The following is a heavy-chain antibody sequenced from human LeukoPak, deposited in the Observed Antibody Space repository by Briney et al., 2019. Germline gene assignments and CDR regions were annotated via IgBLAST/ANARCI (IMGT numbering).Heavy chain of an antibody. CDR2: ISYDGSNK. J-gene: IGHJ4*02. CDR3: AKERRGFGELILDY. V-gene: IGHV3-30*18. D-gene: IGHD3-10*01. Sequence: GGSLRLSCVGSGFTFRSHAMSWVRQAPGKGLEWVAVISYDGSNKYYADSVKGRFTISRDNSKNTLYLQMNSLRAEDTAVYYCAKERRGFGELILDYWGQGTLVTVSS. CDR1: GFTFRSHA.